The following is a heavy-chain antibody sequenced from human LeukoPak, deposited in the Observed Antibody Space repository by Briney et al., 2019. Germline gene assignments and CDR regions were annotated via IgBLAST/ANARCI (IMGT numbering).Heavy chain of an antibody. D-gene: IGHD2-8*02. V-gene: IGHV1-18*01. J-gene: IGHJ4*02. CDR3: ARESTGGSLEIDY. Sequence: GASVKVSCKSSGYTFNTYGIIWVRQAPGQGLEWMGWISAYNGDTTYAQKLQGRVTLTTDASTSTAYMELRSLRSDDTAVYYCARESTGGSLEIDYRGQGTLVTVSS. CDR2: ISAYNGDT. CDR1: GYTFNTYG.